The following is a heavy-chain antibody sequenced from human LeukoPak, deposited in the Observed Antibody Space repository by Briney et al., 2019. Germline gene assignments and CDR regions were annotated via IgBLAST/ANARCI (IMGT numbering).Heavy chain of an antibody. CDR2: IKTKPNNYAT. CDR1: GFTFSGSA. J-gene: IGHJ4*02. D-gene: IGHD3-10*01. V-gene: IGHV3-73*01. CDR3: ASESYEYYYGSGAFDY. Sequence: GGSLRLSCAASGFTFSGSAMHWVRQASGKGLEWVGRIKTKPNNYATAYAASVKGRFTISRDDSKNTAYLQMNSLKTEDTAVYYCASESYEYYYGSGAFDYWGQGTLVTVSS.